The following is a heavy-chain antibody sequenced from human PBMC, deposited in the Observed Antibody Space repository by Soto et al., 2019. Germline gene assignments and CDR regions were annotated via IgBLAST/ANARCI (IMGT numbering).Heavy chain of an antibody. V-gene: IGHV4-31*03. CDR1: GGSISSGGYY. J-gene: IGHJ4*02. CDR2: IYYSGST. D-gene: IGHD3-22*01. Sequence: PSETLSLTCTVSGGSISSGGYYWSWIRQHPGKGLEWIGYIYYSGSTYYNPSLKSRVTISVDTSRNQFSLKLSSVTAADTAVYYCARGTFLNYDSSGYYGHWGQGTLVTVSS. CDR3: ARGTFLNYDSSGYYGH.